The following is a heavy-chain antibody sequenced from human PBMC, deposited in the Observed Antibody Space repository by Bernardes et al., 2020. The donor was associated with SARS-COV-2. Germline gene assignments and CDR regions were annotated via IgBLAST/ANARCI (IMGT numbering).Heavy chain of an antibody. J-gene: IGHJ5*02. Sequence: ASVTVSCKASGYTFNKYDINRVRQAAGQGLEWMGWMNSDSANTGYAQKLQGRITMTRNTPISTAYMELSSLRSEDTAVYYCARGPIGVAGTRVFDWFDPWGQGTLVTVSS. CDR2: MNSDSANT. D-gene: IGHD6-19*01. V-gene: IGHV1-8*01. CDR3: ARGPIGVAGTRVFDWFDP. CDR1: GYTFNKYD.